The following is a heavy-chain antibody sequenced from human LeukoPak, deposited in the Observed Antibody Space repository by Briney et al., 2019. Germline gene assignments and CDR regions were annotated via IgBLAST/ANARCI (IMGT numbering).Heavy chain of an antibody. CDR1: GYTFISYY. Sequence: ASVKVSCKASGYTFISYYMHWVRQAPGQGLEWMGIINPSGGSTRYAQKFQGRVTMTRDTSTNTVYMELSSLRSEDTAVYYCGIAAAGNYPIDYWGQGTRVTVSS. J-gene: IGHJ4*02. CDR3: GIAAAGNYPIDY. V-gene: IGHV1-46*01. CDR2: INPSGGST. D-gene: IGHD6-13*01.